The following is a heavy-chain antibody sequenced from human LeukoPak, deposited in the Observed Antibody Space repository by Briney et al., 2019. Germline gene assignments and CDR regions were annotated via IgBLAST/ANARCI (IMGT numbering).Heavy chain of an antibody. Sequence: ASVKVSCKVSGHSLIELPIHWVRQAPGKGFEWMGGFDPEDGETTYAQTFQGRVTMTEDTSIDTAYMELSSLRFDDTAVYYCTTAFYIDGDPGHGGVGTRVTVSS. CDR1: GHSLIELP. V-gene: IGHV1-24*01. CDR2: FDPEDGET. D-gene: IGHD4-17*01. J-gene: IGHJ1*01. CDR3: TTAFYIDGDPGH.